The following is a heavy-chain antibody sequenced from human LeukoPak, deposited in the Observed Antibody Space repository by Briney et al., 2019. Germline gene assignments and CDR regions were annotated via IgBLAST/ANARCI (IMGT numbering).Heavy chain of an antibody. CDR1: GFTFSSSG. CDR2: ISYDGSNK. CDR3: AKDDRPQRGYYFDY. Sequence: PGGSLRLSCAASGFTFSSSGMHWVRQAPGKGLEWVAVISYDGSNKYYADSVKGRFTISRDNSKNTLYLQVNSLRAEDTAVYYCAKDDRPQRGYYFDYWGQGTLVTVSS. V-gene: IGHV3-30*18. J-gene: IGHJ4*02. D-gene: IGHD6-6*01.